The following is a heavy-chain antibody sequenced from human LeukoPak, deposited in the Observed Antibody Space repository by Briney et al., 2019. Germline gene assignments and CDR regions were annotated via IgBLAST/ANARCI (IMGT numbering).Heavy chain of an antibody. D-gene: IGHD3-22*01. CDR2: ISGSGGST. CDR1: GFTFSSYA. Sequence: GGSLRLSCAASGFTFSSYAMSWVRQAPGKGLEWVSAISGSGGSTYYADSAKGRFTISRDNSKNTLYLQMNSLRAEDTAVYYCAKDLWGGTEEYYYDSSGYYPGTFDYWGQGTLVTVSS. V-gene: IGHV3-23*01. CDR3: AKDLWGGTEEYYYDSSGYYPGTFDY. J-gene: IGHJ4*02.